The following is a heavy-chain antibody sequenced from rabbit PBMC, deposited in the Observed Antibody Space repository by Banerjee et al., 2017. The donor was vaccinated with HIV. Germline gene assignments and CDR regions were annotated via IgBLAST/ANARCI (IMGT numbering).Heavy chain of an antibody. CDR1: GFSLSNYYY. CDR2: IYAGSSGRT. V-gene: IGHV1S40*01. Sequence: VESGGGLVKPGASLTLTCTASGFSLSNYYYMCWVRQAPGKGLEWIACIYAGSSGRTYYASWAKGRFTISKTSSTTVTLQMTSLTAADTATYFCARGYPTSGWGAYDGMDLWGQGTLVTVS. D-gene: IGHD4-1*01. J-gene: IGHJ6*01. CDR3: ARGYPTSGWGAYDGMDL.